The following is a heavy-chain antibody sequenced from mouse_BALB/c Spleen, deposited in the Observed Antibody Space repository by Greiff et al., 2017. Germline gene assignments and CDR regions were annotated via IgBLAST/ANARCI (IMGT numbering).Heavy chain of an antibody. CDR1: GYTFTDYN. Sequence: VQLQQSGPELVKPGASVKISCKASGYTFTDYNMHWVKQSHGKSLEWIGYIYPYNGGTGYNQKFKSKATLTVDNSSSTAYMELRSLTSEDSAVYYCARSHRYASWFAYWGQGTLVTVSA. CDR3: ARSHRYASWFAY. CDR2: IYPYNGGT. V-gene: IGHV1S29*02. D-gene: IGHD2-14*01. J-gene: IGHJ3*01.